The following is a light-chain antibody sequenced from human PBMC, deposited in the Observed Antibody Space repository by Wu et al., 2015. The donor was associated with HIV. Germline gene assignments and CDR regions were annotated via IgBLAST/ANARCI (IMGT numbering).Light chain of an antibody. CDR3: QQRTNWPLT. V-gene: IGKV3-11*01. CDR2: DAS. CDR1: QSVSGT. J-gene: IGKJ5*01. Sequence: EIVLTQSPATLSFSPGERATLSCRASQSVSGTLAWYQQKPGQAPRLLIYDASNRAAGIPARFSGSGSGTDFTPTISSLEPEDLAVYYCQQRTNWPLTFGQGTRLEVK.